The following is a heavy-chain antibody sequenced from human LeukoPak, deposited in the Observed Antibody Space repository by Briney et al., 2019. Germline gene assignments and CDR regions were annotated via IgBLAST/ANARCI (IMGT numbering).Heavy chain of an antibody. Sequence: GGSLRLSCAASGFTFSDYYMSWIRQAPGKGLEWVSYISSSGSTIYYADSVKGRFTISRDNAKNSLYLQMNSLRAEDTAVYYCGREVDIVVVPAANDNFLFDPWGQGTLVTVSS. CDR1: GFTFSDYY. J-gene: IGHJ5*02. D-gene: IGHD2-2*01. V-gene: IGHV3-11*01. CDR2: ISSSGSTI. CDR3: GREVDIVVVPAANDNFLFDP.